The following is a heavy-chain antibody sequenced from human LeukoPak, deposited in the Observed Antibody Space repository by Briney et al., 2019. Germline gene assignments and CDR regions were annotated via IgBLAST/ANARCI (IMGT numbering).Heavy chain of an antibody. J-gene: IGHJ5*02. D-gene: IGHD4-17*01. Sequence: ASVKVSCKASGYILSSYNMHWVRQAPGQGLEWLGIINPSGGDTKYAQKFQGRVTMTRDTSISTAYMELSRLRSDDTAVYYCARRADYGDSKNEWFDPWGQGTLVTVSS. V-gene: IGHV1-46*01. CDR2: INPSGGDT. CDR1: GYILSSYN. CDR3: ARRADYGDSKNEWFDP.